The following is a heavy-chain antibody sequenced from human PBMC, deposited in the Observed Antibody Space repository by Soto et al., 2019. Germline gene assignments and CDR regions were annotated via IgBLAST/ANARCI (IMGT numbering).Heavy chain of an antibody. Sequence: EVELVESGGGLVQPGGSLRLSCAASGFTVSSNYMSWVRQAPGKGLEWVSVIYSGGSTYYADSVKGRFTISRDNSKNTLYLQMNSLRAEDTAVYYCARDLMEDSGSLDYWGQGTLVTVSS. V-gene: IGHV3-66*01. D-gene: IGHD1-26*01. CDR2: IYSGGST. J-gene: IGHJ4*02. CDR1: GFTVSSNY. CDR3: ARDLMEDSGSLDY.